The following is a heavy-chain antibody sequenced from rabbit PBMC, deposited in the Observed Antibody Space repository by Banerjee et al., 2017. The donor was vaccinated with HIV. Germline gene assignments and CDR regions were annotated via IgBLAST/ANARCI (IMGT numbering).Heavy chain of an antibody. Sequence: QSLAESGGELVNTGASLTLTCSASGLSFSTSYYICWVIQAPGKGLVWIACNYGGSSGSTYYASWAKGRFTISRTSSTTVTLQMTSLTAADTATYFCARDLGDFDNFGVGNLWGPGTLVTVS. J-gene: IGHJ4*01. D-gene: IGHD2-1*01. CDR1: GLSFSTSYY. CDR3: ARDLGDFDNFGVGNL. CDR2: NYGGSSGST. V-gene: IGHV1S40*01.